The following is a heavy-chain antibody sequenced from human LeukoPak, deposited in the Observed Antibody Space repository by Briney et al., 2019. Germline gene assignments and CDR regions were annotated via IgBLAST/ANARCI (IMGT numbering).Heavy chain of an antibody. D-gene: IGHD1-26*01. Sequence: GGSLRLSYAASGFTFSSYSMNWVRQAPGKGLEWVSSISSSSSYIYYADSVKGRFTISRDNAKNSLYLQMNSLRAEDTAVYYCASSVVGASNFDYWGQGTLVTVSS. J-gene: IGHJ4*02. V-gene: IGHV3-21*01. CDR3: ASSVVGASNFDY. CDR2: ISSSSSYI. CDR1: GFTFSSYS.